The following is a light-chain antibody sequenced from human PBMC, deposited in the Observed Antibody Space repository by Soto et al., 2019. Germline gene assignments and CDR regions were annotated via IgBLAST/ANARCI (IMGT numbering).Light chain of an antibody. Sequence: QSAVTQPAPVSVSPGHSITTSCTGTSSDVGSYNLVSWYQQHPGKAPKLMIYEGSKRPSGVSNRFSGSKSGNTASLTISGLQAEDEDDYYCCSYAGSYTYVFGTGTKVTVL. V-gene: IGLV2-23*01. CDR3: CSYAGSYTYV. CDR2: EGS. J-gene: IGLJ1*01. CDR1: SSDVGSYNL.